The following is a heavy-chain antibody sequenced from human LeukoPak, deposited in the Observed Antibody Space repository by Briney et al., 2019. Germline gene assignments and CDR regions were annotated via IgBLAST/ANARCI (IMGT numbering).Heavy chain of an antibody. V-gene: IGHV1-18*01. CDR1: GYTFTSYD. Sequence: ASVKVSCKASGYTFTSYDINWVRQATGQGLEWMGWISAQTGNTNYVQKLQDRVTMTTDTSTSTVYMELRSLRSDDTAVYYCARDIATIQHQDWGQGTLVTVSS. J-gene: IGHJ4*02. D-gene: IGHD5-18*01. CDR3: ARDIATIQHQD. CDR2: ISAQTGNT.